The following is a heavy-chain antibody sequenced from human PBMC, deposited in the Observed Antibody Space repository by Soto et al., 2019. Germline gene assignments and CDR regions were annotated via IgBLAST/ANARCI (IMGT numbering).Heavy chain of an antibody. CDR1: GYTFTSYG. D-gene: IGHD2-2*01. CDR2: ISAYNGNT. CDR3: ARDIVVVPAAEYYYGMDV. V-gene: IGHV1-18*01. J-gene: IGHJ6*02. Sequence: ASVKVSCKASGYTFTSYGISWVRQAPGQGLEWMGWISAYNGNTNYAQKLQGRVTMATDTSTSTAYMELRSLRSDDTAVYYCARDIVVVPAAEYYYGMDVWGQGTTVTVSS.